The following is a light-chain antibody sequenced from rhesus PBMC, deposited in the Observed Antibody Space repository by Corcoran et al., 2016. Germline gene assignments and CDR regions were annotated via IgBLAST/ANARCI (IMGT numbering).Light chain of an antibody. Sequence: EIVMTQSPATLSLSPGERATLSCRASQSVSSSLAWYQQKPGQAPKLLIYGASSRATGIPERFSGSGSGTEFTLAISSLEPENIGVYSCQQGYSWPTFGQGPKVEI. CDR3: QQGYSWPT. CDR1: QSVSSS. V-gene: IGKV3-42*02. CDR2: GAS. J-gene: IGKJ1*01.